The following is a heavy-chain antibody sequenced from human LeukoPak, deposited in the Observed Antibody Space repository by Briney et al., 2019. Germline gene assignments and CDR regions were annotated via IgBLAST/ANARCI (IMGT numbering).Heavy chain of an antibody. J-gene: IGHJ4*02. CDR3: AKGHYYGSGSLDY. CDR1: GFTFSSYG. Sequence: GGSLRLSCAASGFTFSSYGMSWVRQAPGKGLEWVSAIGGRDGSTYYADSVKGRFTISRDNSKNTLYVQMNSLRAEDAAVYYCAKGHYYGSGSLDYWGQGTLVTVSS. D-gene: IGHD3-10*01. V-gene: IGHV3-23*01. CDR2: IGGRDGST.